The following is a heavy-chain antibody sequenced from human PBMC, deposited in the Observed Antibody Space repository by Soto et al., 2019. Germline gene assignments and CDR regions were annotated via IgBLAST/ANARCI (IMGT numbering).Heavy chain of an antibody. V-gene: IGHV4-59*01. J-gene: IGHJ4*02. CDR2: IYYSGST. Sequence: SETLSLTCTVSGGSISSYYWSWIRQPPGKGLEWIGYIYYSGSTNYNPSLKSRVTISVDTSKNQFSLKLSSVTAADTAVYYCARGRPRVAALAKWGQGTLVTVSS. CDR1: GGSISSYY. D-gene: IGHD6-6*01. CDR3: ARGRPRVAALAK.